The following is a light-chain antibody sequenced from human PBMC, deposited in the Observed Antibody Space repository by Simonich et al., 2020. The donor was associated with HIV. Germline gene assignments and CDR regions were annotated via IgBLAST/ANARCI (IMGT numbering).Light chain of an antibody. CDR2: AAS. CDR1: QSISRY. Sequence: DIQMTQSPSSLSASVGDRVTITCRASQSISRYLNWYQQKPGKAPKLLIYAASNLETGVPSRCSGSGSGTDFTFTISSLQPEDIATYYCQQYDNLPWTFGQGTKVEIK. V-gene: IGKV1-33*01. J-gene: IGKJ1*01. CDR3: QQYDNLPWT.